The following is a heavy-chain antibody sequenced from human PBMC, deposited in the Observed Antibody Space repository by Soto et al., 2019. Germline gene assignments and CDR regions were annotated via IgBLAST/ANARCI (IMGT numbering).Heavy chain of an antibody. V-gene: IGHV1-69*13. CDR3: ARETIGYFDY. Sequence: VKLSCQASGGTLCSYAISWVRQAPGQGLEWMGAIIPIFGRANYAQKFQGRVTITADESTSTAYMELSSLRSENTPVYYCARETIGYFDYWGQGTLVTVSS. J-gene: IGHJ4*02. D-gene: IGHD1-26*01. CDR2: IIPIFGRA. CDR1: GGTLCSYA.